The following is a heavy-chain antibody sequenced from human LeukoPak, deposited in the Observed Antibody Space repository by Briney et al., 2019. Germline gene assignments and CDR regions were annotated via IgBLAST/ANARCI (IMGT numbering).Heavy chain of an antibody. CDR1: GYTFTGYY. J-gene: IGHJ4*02. D-gene: IGHD3-10*01. V-gene: IGHV1-2*02. CDR3: AKRFERTYYFDY. Sequence: GASVKVSCKASGYTFTGYYMHWVRQAPGQGLEWMGWINPHSGDTNYAQKFQGRVTMTRDTSISTAYMELSSLRSDDTAMYYCAKRFERTYYFDYWGQETLVTVSS. CDR2: INPHSGDT.